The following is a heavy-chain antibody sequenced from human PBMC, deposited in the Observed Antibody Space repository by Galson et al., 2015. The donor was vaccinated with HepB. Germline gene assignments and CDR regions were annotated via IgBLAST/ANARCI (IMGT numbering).Heavy chain of an antibody. Sequence: SVKVSCKASGGTFSSYAISWVRQAPGQGLEWMGGIIPIFGTANYAQKFQGRVTITADESTSTAYMELSSLRSEDTAVYYCARVVVPAAKDYYYYYYMDVWGKGTTVTVSS. J-gene: IGHJ6*03. CDR2: IIPIFGTA. D-gene: IGHD2-2*01. V-gene: IGHV1-69*13. CDR3: ARVVVPAAKDYYYYYYMDV. CDR1: GGTFSSYA.